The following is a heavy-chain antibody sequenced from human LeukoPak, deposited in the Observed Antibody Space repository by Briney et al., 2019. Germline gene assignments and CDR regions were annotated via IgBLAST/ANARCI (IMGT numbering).Heavy chain of an antibody. D-gene: IGHD2-2*02. CDR2: IYTSGST. Sequence: SETLSLTCTVSGGSISSGSYYWSWIRQPAGKGLEWIGRIYTSGSTNYNPSLKSRVTISVDTSKNQFSLKLSSVTAADTAVYYCARAGVVVPAAIRSWYFDLWGRGTLVTVSS. J-gene: IGHJ2*01. CDR3: ARAGVVVPAAIRSWYFDL. CDR1: GGSISSGSYY. V-gene: IGHV4-61*02.